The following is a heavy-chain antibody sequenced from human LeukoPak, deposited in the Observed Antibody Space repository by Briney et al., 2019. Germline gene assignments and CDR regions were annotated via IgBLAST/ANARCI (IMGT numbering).Heavy chain of an antibody. CDR2: IYPGDSDT. V-gene: IGHV5-51*01. D-gene: IGHD6-13*01. CDR3: ARQAHSSSQDLM. J-gene: IGHJ4*02. CDR1: GYSLTSDW. Sequence: GESLKISCQVSGYSLTSDWIGWMRQMPGKGLEWMGIIYPGDSDTRYSPSFQGQVTISADKSISTAYLQWSSLKASDTAMYYCARQAHSSSQDLMWGQGTLVTVSS.